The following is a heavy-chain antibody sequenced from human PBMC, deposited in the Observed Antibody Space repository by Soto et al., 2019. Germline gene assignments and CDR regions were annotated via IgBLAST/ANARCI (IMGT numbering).Heavy chain of an antibody. Sequence: PSETLSLTCTVSGGSISSYYWSWIRQPPGKGLEWIGYTYYSGSTNYNPSLKSRVTISVDTSKNQFSLKLSSVTAADTAVYYCARYLGYCSSTSCYTDYYYMDVWGKGTTVTVSS. V-gene: IGHV4-59*01. CDR3: ARYLGYCSSTSCYTDYYYMDV. CDR2: TYYSGST. J-gene: IGHJ6*03. D-gene: IGHD2-2*02. CDR1: GGSISSYY.